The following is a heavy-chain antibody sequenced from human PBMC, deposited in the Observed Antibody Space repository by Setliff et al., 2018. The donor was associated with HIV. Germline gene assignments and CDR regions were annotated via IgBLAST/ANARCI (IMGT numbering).Heavy chain of an antibody. CDR2: IYYSGST. Sequence: SETLSLTCTVSGGSISSSSYYWGWIRQPPGKGLEWIGSIYYSGSTYYNPSLKSRVTISVDTSKNQFPLKLSSVTAADTAVYYCARLSKSVAVAGLDYWGQGTLVTVSS. V-gene: IGHV4-39*01. CDR3: ARLSKSVAVAGLDY. CDR1: GGSISSSSYY. J-gene: IGHJ4*02. D-gene: IGHD6-19*01.